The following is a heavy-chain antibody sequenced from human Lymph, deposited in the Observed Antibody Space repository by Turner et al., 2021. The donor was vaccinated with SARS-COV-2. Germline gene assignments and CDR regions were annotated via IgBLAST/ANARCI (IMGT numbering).Heavy chain of an antibody. D-gene: IGHD3-3*01. CDR1: GFTFSSYS. Sequence: EVQLVESGGGLVKPGGSLRLSCAASGFTFSSYSMNWVRQAPGKGLEWDSSISSRSSNIYNADSVKGRFTISRENAKNSLYLQMNSLRAEDTAVYYCARDYYDFWSGYNSYYYGMDVWGQGTTVTVSS. J-gene: IGHJ6*02. CDR2: ISSRSSNI. V-gene: IGHV3-21*01. CDR3: ARDYYDFWSGYNSYYYGMDV.